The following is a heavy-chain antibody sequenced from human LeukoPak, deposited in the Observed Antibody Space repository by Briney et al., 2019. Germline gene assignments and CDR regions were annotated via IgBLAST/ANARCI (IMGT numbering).Heavy chain of an antibody. J-gene: IGHJ4*02. CDR1: GGSFSGYY. V-gene: IGHV4-34*01. CDR3: ARDPYGDYDDGFDY. D-gene: IGHD4-17*01. Sequence: NPSETLSLTCAVYGGSFSGYYRSWIRQPPGKGLEWIGEINHSGSTNYNPSLKSRVTISVDTSKNQFSLKLSSVTAADTAVYYCARDPYGDYDDGFDYWGQGTLVTVSS. CDR2: INHSGST.